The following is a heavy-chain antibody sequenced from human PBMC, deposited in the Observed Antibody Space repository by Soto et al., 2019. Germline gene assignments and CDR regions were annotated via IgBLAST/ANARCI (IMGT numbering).Heavy chain of an antibody. CDR2: TYYNSRWYT. J-gene: IGHJ4*02. Sequence: QVQLQQSGPGLVKPSQTLSLTCAISGDSVSSTSAAWNWIRQSPSRGLEWLGRTYYNSRWYTDYAASVKSRLTINADTSKNHFSLTLNSVTPEDTALYYCAGNYYDSRSYYSSFDYWGQGTLVTVSS. D-gene: IGHD3-10*01. V-gene: IGHV6-1*01. CDR3: AGNYYDSRSYYSSFDY. CDR1: GDSVSSTSAA.